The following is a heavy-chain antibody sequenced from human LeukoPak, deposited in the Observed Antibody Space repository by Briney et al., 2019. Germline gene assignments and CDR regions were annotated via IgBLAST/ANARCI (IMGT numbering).Heavy chain of an antibody. V-gene: IGHV1-18*01. J-gene: IGHJ5*02. D-gene: IGHD3-10*01. CDR3: ARDVIYYGSGSYYNNWFDP. CDR2: ISAYNGNT. CDR1: GYTFTSYG. Sequence: GASVKVSCKASGYTFTSYGISWVRQAPGQGLEWMGWISAYNGNTNYAQKLQGRVTMTTDTSTSTAYMELRSLRSDDTAVYYCARDVIYYGSGSYYNNWFDPWGQGTLVAVSS.